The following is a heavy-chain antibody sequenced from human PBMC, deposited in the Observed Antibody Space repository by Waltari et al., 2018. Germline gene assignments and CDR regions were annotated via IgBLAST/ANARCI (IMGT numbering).Heavy chain of an antibody. CDR3: ARELGQQAFRGLDY. J-gene: IGHJ4*02. V-gene: IGHV3-7*01. CDR2: IKQDGSEK. CDR1: GFISCSYC. D-gene: IGHD3-16*01. Sequence: EVQLVESGVGLVQPGGSLRLSWAAAGFISCSYCMGGVAEAPGKGLEWVANIKQDGSEKYYVDSVKGRFTISRDNAKNSLYLQMNSLRAEDTAVYYCARELGQQAFRGLDYWGQGTLVTVSS.